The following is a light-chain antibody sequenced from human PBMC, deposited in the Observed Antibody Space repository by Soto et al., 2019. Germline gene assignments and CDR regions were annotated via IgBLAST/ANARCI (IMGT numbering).Light chain of an antibody. CDR2: GAS. CDR1: QSVSSN. V-gene: IGKV3-15*01. CDR3: QQYGNSPIT. J-gene: IGKJ5*01. Sequence: IVMTQSPATLSVSPWERATLSCRASQSVSSNLAWYQQKPGQAPRLLIYGASTRATGIPARFSGSGSGTEFTLTISSLQSEDFAVYYCQQYGNSPITFGQGTRLEIK.